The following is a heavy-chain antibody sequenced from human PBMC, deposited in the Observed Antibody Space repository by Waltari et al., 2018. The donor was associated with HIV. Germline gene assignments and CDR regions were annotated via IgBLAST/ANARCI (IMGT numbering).Heavy chain of an antibody. J-gene: IGHJ4*02. CDR3: ATLVSSGWYYFDY. CDR1: GFTFSSYS. Sequence: EVQLVESGGGLVKPGGSLRLSCAASGFTFSSYSMNWVRQAPGKGREGVSSISSSSSYIYYADSVKGRFTISRDNAKNSLYLQMNSLRAEDTAVYYCATLVSSGWYYFDYWGQGTLVTVSS. V-gene: IGHV3-21*01. D-gene: IGHD6-19*01. CDR2: ISSSSSYI.